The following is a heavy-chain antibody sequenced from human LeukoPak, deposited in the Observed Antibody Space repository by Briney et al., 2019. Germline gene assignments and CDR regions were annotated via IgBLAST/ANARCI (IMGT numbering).Heavy chain of an antibody. CDR3: ARGLSAVVY. Sequence: SETLSLTCAVYGGSFSGYYWSWIRQPPGKGLEWIGEINHSGSTNYNPSLKSRVTISVDTSKKQFSLKLSSVTAADTAVYYYARGLSAVVYWGQGTLVTVSS. CDR2: INHSGST. CDR1: GGSFSGYY. V-gene: IGHV4-34*01. D-gene: IGHD3-16*02. J-gene: IGHJ4*02.